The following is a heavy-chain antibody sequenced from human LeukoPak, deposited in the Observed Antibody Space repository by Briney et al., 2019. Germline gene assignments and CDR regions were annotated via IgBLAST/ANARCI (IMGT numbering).Heavy chain of an antibody. CDR1: GGSISSYY. V-gene: IGHV4-4*07. Sequence: SETLSLTCTVSGGSISSYYWSWIRQPAGKGLEWIGRIYTSGSTNYNPSLKSRITISVDTSKNQFSLKLSSVTAADTAVYYCAVGHYYHSSGYLFDSWGQGTLVTVSS. CDR3: AVGHYYHSSGYLFDS. J-gene: IGHJ4*02. CDR2: IYTSGST. D-gene: IGHD3-22*01.